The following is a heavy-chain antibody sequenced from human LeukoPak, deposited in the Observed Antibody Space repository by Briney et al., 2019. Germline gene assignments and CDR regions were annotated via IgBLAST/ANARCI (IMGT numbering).Heavy chain of an antibody. CDR3: ARRDSGYDNFDY. V-gene: IGHV5-51*01. Sequence: GESLKISCKGSGYSFTSYWIAWVRQMPGKGLDWMGIIYPGDSDTRYSPSFQGQVTISADKSVSTAYLQWSSLKASDTAKYYCARRDSGYDNFDYWGQGTLVTVSS. CDR1: GYSFTSYW. CDR2: IYPGDSDT. J-gene: IGHJ4*02. D-gene: IGHD5-12*01.